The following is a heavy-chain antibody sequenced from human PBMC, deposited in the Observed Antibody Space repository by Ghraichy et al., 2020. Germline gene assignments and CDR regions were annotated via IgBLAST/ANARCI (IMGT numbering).Heavy chain of an antibody. J-gene: IGHJ3*02. V-gene: IGHV3-7*03. CDR1: GFTFSSYW. D-gene: IGHD1-26*01. CDR3: ARDKAASPGASIFDI. CDR2: IKQDGSEK. Sequence: GESLNISCAASGFTFSSYWMSWVRQAPGKGLEWVANIKQDGSEKYYVDSVKGRFTISRDNAKNSLYLQMNSLRAEDTAVYYCARDKAASPGASIFDIWGQGTMVTVSS.